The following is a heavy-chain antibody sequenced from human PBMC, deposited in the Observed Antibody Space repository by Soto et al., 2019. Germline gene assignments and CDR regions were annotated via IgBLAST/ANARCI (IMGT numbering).Heavy chain of an antibody. J-gene: IGHJ6*02. CDR2: IIPIFGTA. CDR1: GGTFSSYA. CDR3: ARDRFDIVLVPAATVDYYDYGMDV. D-gene: IGHD2-2*01. Sequence: QVQLVQSGAEVKNPGSSVKVSCKASGGTFSSYAISWVRQAPGQGLEWMGGIIPIFGTANYAQKFQGRVPLTADESTSTAYMELSSLRSEDTAVYYCARDRFDIVLVPAATVDYYDYGMDVWGQGTTVTVSS. V-gene: IGHV1-69*12.